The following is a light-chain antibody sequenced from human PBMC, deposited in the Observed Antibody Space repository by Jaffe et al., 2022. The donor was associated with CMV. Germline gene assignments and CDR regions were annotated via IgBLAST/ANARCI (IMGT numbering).Light chain of an antibody. Sequence: SSELTQDPAVSVALGQTVTVTCQGDGLRAFYASWYQQKPGQAPVLVIFGNNNRPSGIPDRFSGSTSGNTASLTISGAQAEDEADYYCNSRDITSVHVVFGGGTKLTVL. CDR2: GNN. CDR3: NSRDITSVHVV. V-gene: IGLV3-19*01. J-gene: IGLJ2*01. CDR1: GLRAFY.